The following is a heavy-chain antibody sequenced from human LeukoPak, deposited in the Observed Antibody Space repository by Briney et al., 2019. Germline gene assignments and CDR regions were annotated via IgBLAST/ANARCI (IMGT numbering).Heavy chain of an antibody. CDR2: ISGSGGST. CDR3: AKDRDIVATVNDY. CDR1: GFTFRSYA. Sequence: GVSLRLSCAASGFTFRSYAMSWVRQARGKGLEWVSAISGSGGSTYYADSVKGRFTISRDNSKNTLYLQMNSLRAEDTAVYYCAKDRDIVATVNDYWGQGTLVTVSS. J-gene: IGHJ4*02. V-gene: IGHV3-23*01. D-gene: IGHD5-12*01.